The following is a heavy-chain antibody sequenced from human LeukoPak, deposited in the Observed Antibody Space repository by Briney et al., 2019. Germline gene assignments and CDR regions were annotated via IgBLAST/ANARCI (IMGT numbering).Heavy chain of an antibody. CDR3: ARGRYCGADICSGGDAFDI. CDR1: GGSINNYY. D-gene: IGHD2-21*02. J-gene: IGHJ3*02. V-gene: IGHV4-4*07. Sequence: SETLSLTCTVSGGSINNYYWSWIRQPAGKGLEWIGRIYTRGSTNYNPSPKSRVTMSVDTSKNQFSLKLSSVTAADTAVYYCARGRYCGADICSGGDAFDIWGQGTMVSVSS. CDR2: IYTRGST.